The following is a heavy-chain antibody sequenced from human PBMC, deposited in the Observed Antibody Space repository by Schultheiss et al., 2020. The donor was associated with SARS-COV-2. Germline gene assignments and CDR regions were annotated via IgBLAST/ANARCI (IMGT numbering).Heavy chain of an antibody. CDR3: ARDPGGASYYYYYYMDV. J-gene: IGHJ6*03. D-gene: IGHD4-23*01. CDR1: GFTFSSYS. Sequence: GGSLRLSCAASGFTFSSYSMNWVRQAPGKGLEWVSSISSSSSYIYYADSVKGRFTISRDNAKNSLYLQMNSLRAEDTAVYYCARDPGGASYYYYYYMDVWGKGTTVTVSS. V-gene: IGHV3-21*01. CDR2: ISSSSSYI.